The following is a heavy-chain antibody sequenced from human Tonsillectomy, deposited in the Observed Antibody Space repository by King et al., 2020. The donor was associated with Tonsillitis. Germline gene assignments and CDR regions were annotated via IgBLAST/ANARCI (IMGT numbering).Heavy chain of an antibody. CDR2: IGTAGDT. CDR3: ASGRYSSTWQLQYYFDY. J-gene: IGHJ4*02. CDR1: GFTFSSYD. D-gene: IGHD6-13*01. Sequence: VQLVESGGGLVQPGGSLRLSCAASGFTFSSYDMHWVRQATGKGLEWVSAIGTAGDTYYPGSVKGRLTISREKAKNYFNLQMTSLSAGDAALYYCASGRYSSTWQLQYYFDYWGQGTLVTVSS. V-gene: IGHV3-13*01.